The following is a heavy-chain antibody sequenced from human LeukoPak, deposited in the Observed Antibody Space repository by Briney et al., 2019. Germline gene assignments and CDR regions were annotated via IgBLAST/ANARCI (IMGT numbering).Heavy chain of an antibody. CDR3: ARALVYCSGGSCCPFDY. D-gene: IGHD2-15*01. CDR2: ISSSSSYI. Sequence: PGGSLRLSCAASGFTFSSYSMNWVRQAPGKGLEWVSSISSSSSYIYYADSVKGRFTISRDNAKNSLYLQMNSLRAEDTAVYYCARALVYCSGGSCCPFDYWGQGTLVTVSS. J-gene: IGHJ4*02. CDR1: GFTFSSYS. V-gene: IGHV3-21*01.